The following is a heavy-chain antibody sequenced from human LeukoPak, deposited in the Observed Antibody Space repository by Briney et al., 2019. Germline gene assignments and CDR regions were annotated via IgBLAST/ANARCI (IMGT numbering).Heavy chain of an antibody. V-gene: IGHV4-31*03. Sequence: NPSETLSLTCTVSGGSISSGGYSWSWIRQHPGKGLEWIGYIYYSGSTYYNPSLKSRVTISVDTSKNQFSLKLSSVTAADTAVYYCAREPSVVVPAAIFHYGMDVWGQGTTVTVSS. J-gene: IGHJ6*02. CDR2: IYYSGST. CDR1: GGSISSGGYS. CDR3: AREPSVVVPAAIFHYGMDV. D-gene: IGHD2-2*01.